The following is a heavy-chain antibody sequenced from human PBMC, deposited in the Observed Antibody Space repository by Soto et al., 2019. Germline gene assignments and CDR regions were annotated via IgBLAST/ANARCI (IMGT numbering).Heavy chain of an antibody. D-gene: IGHD3-10*01. V-gene: IGHV3-21*06. Sequence: PGGSLRLSCTVLGFTLTNENMNWVRQAPWKGLEWVSSISSRITFINYADSVKGRFTISRDNDEGLVYLQMNSLRAADTAVYYCARGNWVYYYGSGSCCNWFDPWGQGTLVTVSS. J-gene: IGHJ5*02. CDR1: GFTLTNEN. CDR2: ISSRITFI. CDR3: ARGNWVYYYGSGSCCNWFDP.